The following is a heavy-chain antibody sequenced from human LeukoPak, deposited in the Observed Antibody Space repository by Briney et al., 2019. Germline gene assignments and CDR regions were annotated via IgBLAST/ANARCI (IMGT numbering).Heavy chain of an antibody. CDR3: ARGCYYDSGGYYLS. V-gene: IGHV3-48*03. CDR2: ISNSGTTI. J-gene: IGHJ4*02. Sequence: PGGSLRLSCAASGFTFSSYEMNWVRQAPGKGLEWISYISNSGTTIYYVDSVKGRFTVSRDNAKNSLFLQMNSLRAEDTAVYYCARGCYYDSGGYYLSWGQGTLVTVSS. CDR1: GFTFSSYE. D-gene: IGHD3-22*01.